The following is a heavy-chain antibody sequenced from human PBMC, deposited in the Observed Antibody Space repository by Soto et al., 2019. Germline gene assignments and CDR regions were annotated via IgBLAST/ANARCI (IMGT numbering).Heavy chain of an antibody. Sequence: GGSLRLSCAASGFTFSSYAMSWVRQAPGKGLEWVSAISGSGGSTYYADSVKGRFTISRDNSKNTLYLQMNSLRAEDTAVYYCAKDLGYYGSGSYYNQHTYFDYWGQGTLVTVSS. CDR1: GFTFSSYA. D-gene: IGHD3-10*01. J-gene: IGHJ4*02. CDR2: ISGSGGST. CDR3: AKDLGYYGSGSYYNQHTYFDY. V-gene: IGHV3-23*01.